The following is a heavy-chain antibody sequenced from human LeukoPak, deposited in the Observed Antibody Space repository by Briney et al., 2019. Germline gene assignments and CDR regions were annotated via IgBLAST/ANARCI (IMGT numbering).Heavy chain of an antibody. D-gene: IGHD3-16*02. J-gene: IGHJ4*02. Sequence: ASLKVSFMASGYIFITYGISWVRQAPRQGLEWMGWIRAHSGDTKYARKFQGRVTMTTDTSTNTAYLELRSLRSDDTAVYYCVRDIEGPPYFFDYWGRGTLVTVSS. CDR3: VRDIEGPPYFFDY. V-gene: IGHV1-18*01. CDR1: GYIFITYG. CDR2: IRAHSGDT.